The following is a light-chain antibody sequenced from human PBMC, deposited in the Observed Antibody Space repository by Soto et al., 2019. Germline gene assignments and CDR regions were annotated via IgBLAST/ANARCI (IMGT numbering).Light chain of an antibody. Sequence: EIVLTQSPATLSLSPGERATLSCRASQSVSSYLAWYQQKPGQAPRLLIYDASNRATGIPARFSGSGSGTDFTLTISSLEPEDFAVYYCQQYYRTPYTFGQGTKLEI. CDR1: QSVSSY. CDR2: DAS. J-gene: IGKJ2*01. CDR3: QQYYRTPYT. V-gene: IGKV3-11*01.